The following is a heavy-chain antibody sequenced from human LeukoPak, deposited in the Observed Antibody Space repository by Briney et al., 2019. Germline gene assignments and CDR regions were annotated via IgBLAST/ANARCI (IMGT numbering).Heavy chain of an antibody. V-gene: IGHV1-58*01. D-gene: IGHD1-26*01. Sequence: GTSVKVSCKASGFTFTSSAVQWVRQARGQRLEWIGWIVVGSGNTNYAQKLQGRVTMTTDTSTSTAYMELRSLRSDDTAVYYCARRSGSYYNAWFDPWGQGTLVTVSS. CDR1: GFTFTSSA. CDR3: ARRSGSYYNAWFDP. CDR2: IVVGSGNT. J-gene: IGHJ5*02.